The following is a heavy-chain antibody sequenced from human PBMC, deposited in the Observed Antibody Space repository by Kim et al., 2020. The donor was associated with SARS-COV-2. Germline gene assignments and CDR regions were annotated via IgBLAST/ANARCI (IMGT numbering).Heavy chain of an antibody. CDR3: ARHEKNWFDP. CDR2: ST. Sequence: STYSHPSLKSRVTISVDTSKNQFSLKLSSVTAADTAVYYCARHEKNWFDPWGQGTLVTVSS. V-gene: IGHV4-39*01. J-gene: IGHJ5*02.